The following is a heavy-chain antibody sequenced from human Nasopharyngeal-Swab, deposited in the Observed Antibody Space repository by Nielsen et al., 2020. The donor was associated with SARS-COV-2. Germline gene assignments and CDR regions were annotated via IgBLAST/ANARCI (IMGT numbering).Heavy chain of an antibody. J-gene: IGHJ6*02. CDR2: INHSGST. V-gene: IGHV4-34*01. CDR1: GFTFSSYA. CDR3: ARGKYQLPFDYYYGMDV. D-gene: IGHD2-2*01. Sequence: ESLKISCAASGFTFSSYAMSWVRQPPGKGLEWIGEINHSGSTNYNPSLKSRVTISVDTSKNQFSLKLSSVTAADTAVYYCARGKYQLPFDYYYGMDVWGQGTTVTVSS.